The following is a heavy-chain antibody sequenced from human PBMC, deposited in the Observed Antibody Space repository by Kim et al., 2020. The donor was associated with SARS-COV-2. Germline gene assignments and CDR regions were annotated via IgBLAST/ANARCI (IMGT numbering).Heavy chain of an antibody. V-gene: IGHV4-39*01. CDR3: VLNPYAKWFDP. Sequence: YCSPSLKSRVTISVDTSKNQFSLKLSSVTAADTAVYFCVLNPYAKWFDPWGQGTLVTVSS. J-gene: IGHJ5*02.